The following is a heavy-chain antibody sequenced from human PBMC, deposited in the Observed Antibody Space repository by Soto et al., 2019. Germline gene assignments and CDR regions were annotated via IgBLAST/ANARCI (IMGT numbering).Heavy chain of an antibody. CDR3: ARQDATMGYYAFWSGFPVAH. D-gene: IGHD3-3*01. J-gene: IGHJ4*02. V-gene: IGHV4-39*01. CDR2: IYYAGDT. Sequence: SETLSLTCTVSGGSISSSSYYWGWVRQSPGKGLEWIGSIYYAGDTQYNPSLKSRVTLSVDRSNNQFSLKVTSVTAADTAVYFCARQDATMGYYAFWSGFPVAHWGQGTLVTVSS. CDR1: GGSISSSSYY.